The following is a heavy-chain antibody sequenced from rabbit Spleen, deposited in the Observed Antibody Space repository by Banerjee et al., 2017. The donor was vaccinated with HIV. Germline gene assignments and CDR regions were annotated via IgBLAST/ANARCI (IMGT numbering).Heavy chain of an antibody. D-gene: IGHD1-1*01. CDR3: ARNYVNAFDP. CDR1: GFSFSNKAV. J-gene: IGHJ2*01. V-gene: IGHV1S45*01. Sequence: QERLVESGGGLVQPEGSLTLTCTASGFSFSNKAVMCWVRQAPGKGLEWIACINAVTGKAVYATWAKGRFTISRTSSTTVALQMTSLTAADTATYFCARNYVNAFDPWGPGTLVTVS. CDR2: INAVTGKA.